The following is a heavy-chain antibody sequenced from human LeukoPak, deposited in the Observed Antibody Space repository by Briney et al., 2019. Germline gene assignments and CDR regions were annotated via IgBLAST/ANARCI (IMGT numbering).Heavy chain of an antibody. CDR1: GFTFGDYA. Sequence: GGSLRLSCTASGFTFGDYAMSWVRQAPGKGLEWVGFIRSKAYGGTTEYAASVKGRFTISRDDSKSIAYLQMNSLKTEDTAVYYCTRDLDRYTYGLDDAFDIWGQGTMVTVSS. D-gene: IGHD5-18*01. CDR2: IRSKAYGGTT. J-gene: IGHJ3*02. V-gene: IGHV3-49*04. CDR3: TRDLDRYTYGLDDAFDI.